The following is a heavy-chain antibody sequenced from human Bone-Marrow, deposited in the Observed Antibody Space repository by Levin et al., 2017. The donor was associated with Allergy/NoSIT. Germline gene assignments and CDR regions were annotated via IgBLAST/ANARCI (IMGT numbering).Heavy chain of an antibody. CDR1: GFSFDEYG. V-gene: IGHV3-20*04. Sequence: GESLKISCAASGFSFDEYGMSWVRQAPGKGLEWVSGINWNGGSTGYADSVKGRFTISRDNDKNSLYLHMNSLSAEDTALYYCARGKYGSGSYPPGSWGQGTLVTVSS. CDR3: ARGKYGSGSYPPGS. J-gene: IGHJ5*02. CDR2: INWNGGST. D-gene: IGHD3-10*01.